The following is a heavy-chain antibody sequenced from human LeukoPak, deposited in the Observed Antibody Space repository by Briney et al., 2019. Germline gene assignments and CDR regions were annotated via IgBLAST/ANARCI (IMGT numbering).Heavy chain of an antibody. D-gene: IGHD3-10*01. CDR2: IRSKSDGGTT. J-gene: IGHJ4*02. Sequence: KPGGSLTLSFTASGFSVTNGWMSWVRQAPGKGPEWVGRIRSKSDGGTTDYAAPVKGRFTILRDESKNTLYLQMNNLKVEDTAVYYCTTGGHYFGSWGQGTQVTVSS. V-gene: IGHV3-15*01. CDR1: GFSVTNGW. CDR3: TTGGHYFGS.